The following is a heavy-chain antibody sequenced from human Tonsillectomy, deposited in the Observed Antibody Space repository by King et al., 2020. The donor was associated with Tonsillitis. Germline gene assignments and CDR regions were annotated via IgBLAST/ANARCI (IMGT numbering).Heavy chain of an antibody. CDR1: GGSFSGYY. D-gene: IGHD4-23*01. CDR2: INHSGST. Sequence: QLQQWGAGLLKPSETLSLPCAVYGGSFSGYYWSWIRQPPGKGLEWIGEINHSGSTNYNPSLKSRVTISVDTSKNQFSLKLSSVTAADTAVYYCARYQLTPQLYYFDYWGQGTLVTVSS. J-gene: IGHJ4*02. CDR3: ARYQLTPQLYYFDY. V-gene: IGHV4-34*01.